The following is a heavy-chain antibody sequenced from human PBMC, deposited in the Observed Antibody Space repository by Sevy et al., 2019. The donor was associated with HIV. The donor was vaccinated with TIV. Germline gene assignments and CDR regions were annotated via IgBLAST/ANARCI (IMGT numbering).Heavy chain of an antibody. Sequence: GGSLRLSCAASGFTFSSYWMTWVRQAPGKGLEWVANMRQDGSEKYYVDSVKGRFTICRDNAKNSLYLQMNSLRAEDTAVYYCARGIYGSGSRLGLGYWGQGTLVTVSS. CDR3: ARGIYGSGSRLGLGY. D-gene: IGHD3-10*01. V-gene: IGHV3-7*01. CDR2: MRQDGSEK. CDR1: GFTFSSYW. J-gene: IGHJ4*02.